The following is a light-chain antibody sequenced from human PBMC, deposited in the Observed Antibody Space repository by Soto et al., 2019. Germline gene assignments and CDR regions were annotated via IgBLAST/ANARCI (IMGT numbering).Light chain of an antibody. J-gene: IGLJ2*01. CDR3: CSYADTSALV. V-gene: IGLV2-23*02. Sequence: QSALTQPASVSGSPGQSITISCTGTNSDIGSYDLVSWYQQHPGKAPKLMIYEVSKRPSGLSNRFSGPKSGNTASLTISGLQAEDGDDYYCCSYADTSALVFGGGTKLTVL. CDR1: NSDIGSYDL. CDR2: EVS.